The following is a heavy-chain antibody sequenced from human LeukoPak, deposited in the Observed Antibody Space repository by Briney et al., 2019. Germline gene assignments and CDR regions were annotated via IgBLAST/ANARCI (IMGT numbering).Heavy chain of an antibody. CDR1: GFTFSSYG. J-gene: IGHJ4*02. D-gene: IGHD3-9*01. CDR3: AKDPYDILTGVDY. V-gene: IGHV3-30*02. Sequence: PGGSLRLSCAASGFTFSSYGMHWVRQAPGKGLEWVAFIRYDGSNKYYADSVKGRFTISRDNSKNTLYLQMNSLRAEDTAVYYCAKDPYDILTGVDYWGQGTLVTVSS. CDR2: IRYDGSNK.